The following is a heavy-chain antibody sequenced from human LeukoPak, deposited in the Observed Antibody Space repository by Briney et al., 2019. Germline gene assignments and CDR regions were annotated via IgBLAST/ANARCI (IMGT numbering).Heavy chain of an antibody. V-gene: IGHV4-34*01. Sequence: SETLSLTCAAYGGSFSGYYWSWIRQPPGKGLEWIGEINHSGSTNYNPSLKSRVTISVDTSKNQFSLKLNSVTAADTAVYFCARRAYSAAYWKHFDYWGQGTLVTVSS. D-gene: IGHD1-1*01. CDR1: GGSFSGYY. CDR2: INHSGST. J-gene: IGHJ4*02. CDR3: ARRAYSAAYWKHFDY.